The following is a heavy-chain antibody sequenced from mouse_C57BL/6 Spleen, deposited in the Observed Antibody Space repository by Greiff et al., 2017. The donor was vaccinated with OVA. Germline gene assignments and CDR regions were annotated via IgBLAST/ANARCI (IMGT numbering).Heavy chain of an antibody. J-gene: IGHJ2*01. V-gene: IGHV6-3*01. CDR1: GFTFSNYW. CDR2: IRLKSDNYAT. D-gene: IGHD2-2*01. Sequence: EVKVVESGGGLVQPGGSMKLSCVASGFTFSNYWMNWVRQSPEKGLEWVAQIRLKSDNYATHYAESVKGRFTISRDDSKSSVYLQMNNLRAEDTGIYYCTGWLRGYFDYWGQGTTLTVSS. CDR3: TGWLRGYFDY.